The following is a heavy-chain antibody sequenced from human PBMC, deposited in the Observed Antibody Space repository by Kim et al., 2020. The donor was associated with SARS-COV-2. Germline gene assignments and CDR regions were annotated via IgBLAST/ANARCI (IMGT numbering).Heavy chain of an antibody. CDR1: GYSLSELS. J-gene: IGHJ3*02. V-gene: IGHV1-24*01. CDR3: TTDRARITMILGAFDI. Sequence: ASVKVSCKVSGYSLSELSIHWVRQAPGKGLEWMGGFDVEEDETIYAQNFQGRVIMTEDTSTDTAYMELSSLRSEDTAVYYCTTDRARITMILGAFDIWGQGTMITVSS. D-gene: IGHD3-22*01. CDR2: FDVEEDET.